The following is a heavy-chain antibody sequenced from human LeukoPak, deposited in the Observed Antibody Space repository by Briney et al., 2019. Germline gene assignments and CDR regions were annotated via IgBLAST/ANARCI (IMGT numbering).Heavy chain of an antibody. D-gene: IGHD3-22*01. Sequence: TSGSTNYNPSLNSRVTISVDTSKNQFSLKLSSVTAADTAVYYCARVRYYYDSSGYGAAFDIWGQGTMVTVSS. CDR3: ARVRYYYDSSGYGAAFDI. J-gene: IGHJ3*02. V-gene: IGHV4-61*02. CDR2: TSGST.